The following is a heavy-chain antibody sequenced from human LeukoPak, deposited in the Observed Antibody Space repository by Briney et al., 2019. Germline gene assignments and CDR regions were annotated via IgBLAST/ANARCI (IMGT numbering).Heavy chain of an antibody. D-gene: IGHD4-17*01. J-gene: IGHJ4*02. V-gene: IGHV1-2*06. CDR2: INPNSGGT. CDR1: GYTFTGYY. Sequence: GASVKVSCKASGYTFTGYYMHWVRQAPGQGLEWMGRINPNSGGTNSAQKLQGRLTMTTDTSTSTAYMELRSLRSDDTAVYYCARDIGDEADYWGQGTLVTVSS. CDR3: ARDIGDEADY.